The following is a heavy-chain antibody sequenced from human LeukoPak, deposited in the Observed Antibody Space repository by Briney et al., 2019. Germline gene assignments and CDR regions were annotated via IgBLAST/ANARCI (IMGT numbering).Heavy chain of an antibody. CDR3: ARSVVPAATLYNWFDP. Sequence: ASVKVSCKASGGTFSSYAISWVRQAPGQGLEWMGGIIPIFGTANYAQKFQGRVTITADESTSTAYMELSSLRSEDTAVYYCARSVVPAATLYNWFDPWGQGTLVIVSS. CDR1: GGTFSSYA. CDR2: IIPIFGTA. D-gene: IGHD2-2*01. J-gene: IGHJ5*02. V-gene: IGHV1-69*01.